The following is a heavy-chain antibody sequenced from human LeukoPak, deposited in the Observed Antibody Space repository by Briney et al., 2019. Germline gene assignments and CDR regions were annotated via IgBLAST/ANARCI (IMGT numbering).Heavy chain of an antibody. J-gene: IGHJ4*02. CDR1: AFTFSSYA. D-gene: IGHD1-7*01. CDR2: ISGSGGST. V-gene: IGHV3-23*01. Sequence: GGSLRLSCAASAFTFSSYAMSWVRQAPGKGLEWVSAISGSGGSTYYADSVQGRFTISRDNAKNTLYMQMNSLRAEDTAVYYCASYNWNFVNDYWGQGTLVTVSS. CDR3: ASYNWNFVNDY.